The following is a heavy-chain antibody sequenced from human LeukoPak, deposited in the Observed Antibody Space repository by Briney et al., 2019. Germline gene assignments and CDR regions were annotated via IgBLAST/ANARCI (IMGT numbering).Heavy chain of an antibody. Sequence: GGSLRLSCAASGFTFSDYYMSWIRQAPGKGLEWIAYMTSYGSGKYSDSVKGRFTISRDAASKSLFLQMNSLRVEDTAVYYCTRDQDAGYALGHWGQGTLVTVTS. CDR2: MTSYGSG. CDR3: TRDQDAGYALGH. V-gene: IGHV3-11*01. CDR1: GFTFSDYY. D-gene: IGHD5-18*01. J-gene: IGHJ4*02.